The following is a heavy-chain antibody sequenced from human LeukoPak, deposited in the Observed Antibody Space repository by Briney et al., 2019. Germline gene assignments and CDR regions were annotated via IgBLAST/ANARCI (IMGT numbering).Heavy chain of an antibody. CDR1: GGSISRYY. CDR3: ARDSGTTGEVKFDP. J-gene: IGHJ5*02. CDR2: IYGSGST. V-gene: IGHV4-4*07. D-gene: IGHD3-10*01. Sequence: SETLSLTCTVSGGSISRYYWGWIRQPAGKGLQWIGRIYGSGSTTYNPSLKSRLTMSVDTSKNQFSLKLSSMTAADTAIYYCARDSGTTGEVKFDPWGQGTLVTVSS.